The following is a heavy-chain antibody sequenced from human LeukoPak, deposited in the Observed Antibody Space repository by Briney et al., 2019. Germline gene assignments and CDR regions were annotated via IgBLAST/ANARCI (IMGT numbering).Heavy chain of an antibody. CDR2: ISSTASTK. Sequence: GGSLRLSCAASGFTFSDYYMSWIRQAPGKGLAWVSYISSTASTKYYADSVKGRFTIFRDNAKNSLYLQMNSLRAEDTGVYYCARCGDGLPCDFDYWGQGTLVTVSS. D-gene: IGHD3-10*01. V-gene: IGHV3-11*04. CDR1: GFTFSDYY. J-gene: IGHJ4*02. CDR3: ARCGDGLPCDFDY.